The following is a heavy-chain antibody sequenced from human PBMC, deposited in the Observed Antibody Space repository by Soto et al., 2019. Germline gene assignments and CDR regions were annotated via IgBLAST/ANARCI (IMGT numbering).Heavy chain of an antibody. CDR3: AKGSGYQPHRYYMDV. J-gene: IGHJ6*03. CDR2: ISGGGGST. V-gene: IGHV3-23*01. CDR1: GCTFNNYA. Sequence: PGGSLRLSCAASGCTFNNYAMSWVRQAPGKGLEWVSGISGGGGSTYYADSVKGRFTVSRDNSKNTLYLQMNSLRAEDTAVYYCAKGSGYQPHRYYMDVWGKGTTVTVSS. D-gene: IGHD2-2*01.